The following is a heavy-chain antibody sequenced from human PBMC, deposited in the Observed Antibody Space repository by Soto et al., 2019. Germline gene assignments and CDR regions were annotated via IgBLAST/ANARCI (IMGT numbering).Heavy chain of an antibody. V-gene: IGHV3-23*01. CDR2: ISGSGGST. Sequence: EVQLLESGGGLVQPGGSLRLSCAASGFTFSSYAMSWVRQAPGKGLEWVSAISGSGGSTYYADSVKGRFTISRDNSKNTLYLQMNSLRAEDTAVYYCAKEGNVDYCSGGSCYSGLDYWGQGTLVTVSS. J-gene: IGHJ4*02. CDR3: AKEGNVDYCSGGSCYSGLDY. D-gene: IGHD2-15*01. CDR1: GFTFSSYA.